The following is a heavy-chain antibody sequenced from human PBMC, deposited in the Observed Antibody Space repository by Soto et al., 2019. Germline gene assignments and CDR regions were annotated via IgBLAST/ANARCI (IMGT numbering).Heavy chain of an antibody. J-gene: IGHJ4*02. D-gene: IGHD6-13*01. CDR2: ISWNSGSV. CDR3: AKVGYSSSWYDYFDY. V-gene: IGHV3-9*01. CDR1: GFTFDDYA. Sequence: EVQLVESGGGLVQPGRSLRLSCAASGFTFDDYAMHWVRQAPGKGLEWVSGISWNSGSVGYADSVKGRFTISRDNAKNSLYLQMNSLRAEDTALYYCAKVGYSSSWYDYFDYWGQGTLVTVSS.